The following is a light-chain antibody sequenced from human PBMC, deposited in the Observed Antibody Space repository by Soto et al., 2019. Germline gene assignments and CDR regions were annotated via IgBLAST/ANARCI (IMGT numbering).Light chain of an antibody. CDR1: SSDVGGYNY. CDR3: CSYEVSYTFNV. Sequence: QSALTQPRSVSGSPGRSVTMSCTGTSSDVGGYNYVSWYQQHPGKAPKLIIYDVSKRPSGVPDRFSGSNSGNTASLTISGLQAEDEADYYCCSYEVSYTFNVFGGGTKVTVL. V-gene: IGLV2-11*01. CDR2: DVS. J-gene: IGLJ2*01.